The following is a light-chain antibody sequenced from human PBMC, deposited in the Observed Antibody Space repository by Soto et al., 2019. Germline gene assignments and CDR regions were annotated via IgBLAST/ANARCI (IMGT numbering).Light chain of an antibody. J-gene: IGLJ2*01. CDR3: SSYTSTTTRV. CDR2: EVS. CDR1: SSEVGGYNY. V-gene: IGLV2-14*01. Sequence: QSALTQPASVSGSPGQSISISCTGTSSEVGGYNYVSWYQQHPGKAPKLIIYEVSYRPSGVSNRFSGSKSGNTASLTISGLQAEDEADYYCSSYTSTTTRVFGGGTKLTVL.